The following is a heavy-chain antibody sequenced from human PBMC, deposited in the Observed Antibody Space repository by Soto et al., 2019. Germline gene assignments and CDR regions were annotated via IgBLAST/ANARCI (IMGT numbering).Heavy chain of an antibody. J-gene: IGHJ6*02. D-gene: IGHD6-13*01. CDR2: ISYDGSNK. Sequence: GGSLRHSCAASGFTFSSYGMHWVRQAPGKGLEWVAVISYDGSNKYYADSVKGRFTISRDNSKNTLYLQMNSLRAEDTAVYYCAKDCQQLVAFHYVHAVWGQGTTVTVS. CDR1: GFTFSSYG. V-gene: IGHV3-30*18. CDR3: AKDCQQLVAFHYVHAV.